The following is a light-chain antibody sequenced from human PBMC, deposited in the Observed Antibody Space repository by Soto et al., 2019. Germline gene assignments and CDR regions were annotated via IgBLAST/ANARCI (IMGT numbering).Light chain of an antibody. CDR2: TAS. CDR3: RQANSFPLP. J-gene: IGKJ4*01. CDR1: QGSSSR. Sequence: DIQMTQSPSSVSASVGDRVTITCRARQGSSSRLAWYQQKPGKAPKLLIYTASSLHSGVPSRFRGSGSGTDFPLTTASLQPEDFSPYYCRQANSFPLPCGGGTKVEIK. V-gene: IGKV1-12*01.